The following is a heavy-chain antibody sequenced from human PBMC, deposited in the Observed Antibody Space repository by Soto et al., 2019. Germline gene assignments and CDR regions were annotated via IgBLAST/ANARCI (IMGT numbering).Heavy chain of an antibody. Sequence: GGSLRLSCAASGFTFSSYAMSWVRQAPGKGLEWVSAISGSGGSTYYADSVKGRFTISRDNSKNTLYLKMNSLRAEDTGVYYCAKVGISSYGSFDYWGQGTLVTVSS. D-gene: IGHD5-18*01. CDR1: GFTFSSYA. J-gene: IGHJ4*02. CDR2: ISGSGGST. V-gene: IGHV3-23*01. CDR3: AKVGISSYGSFDY.